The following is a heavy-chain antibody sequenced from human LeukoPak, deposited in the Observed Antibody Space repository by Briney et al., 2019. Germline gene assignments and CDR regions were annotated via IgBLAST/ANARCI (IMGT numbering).Heavy chain of an antibody. CDR3: ARPTTADEGRAFDI. Sequence: PSQTLSLTCTVSGGSISSGDYYWSWVRQPAGKGLEWIGRIYTSGSTNYNPSLKSRVTISVDTSKNQFSLKLSSVTAADTAVYYCARPTTADEGRAFDIWGQGTMVTVSS. V-gene: IGHV4-61*02. CDR2: IYTSGST. CDR1: GGSISSGDYY. J-gene: IGHJ3*02. D-gene: IGHD4-17*01.